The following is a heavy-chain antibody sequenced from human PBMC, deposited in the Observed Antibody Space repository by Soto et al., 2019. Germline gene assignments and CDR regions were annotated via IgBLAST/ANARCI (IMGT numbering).Heavy chain of an antibody. D-gene: IGHD3-16*01. CDR3: ARDPIRGGVPYFFDF. J-gene: IGHJ4*02. V-gene: IGHV1-2*02. CDR2: VNPDTGVA. CDR1: GYTFTDYF. Sequence: ASVKVSCKASGYTFTDYFVHWVRLAPGQGLEWMGWVNPDTGVATFPQKFQGRVAVTRDASINTDYMELTHLTSEDTGIYYCARDPIRGGVPYFFDFWGRGTQVTVSS.